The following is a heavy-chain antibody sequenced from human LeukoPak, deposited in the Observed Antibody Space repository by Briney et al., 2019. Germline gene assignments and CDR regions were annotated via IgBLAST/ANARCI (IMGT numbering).Heavy chain of an antibody. CDR1: GYSFTNYW. CDR2: IYPGDSDA. CDR3: ARAHTLDRITKYYFDY. D-gene: IGHD2-2*01. Sequence: GESLKISCKGSGYSFTNYWIGWVRQMPGKGLEWMGIIYPGDSDARYSPSFHGQVTISADKSISTTYLQWSSLKASDTAMYYCARAHTLDRITKYYFDYWGQGTLVTVSS. V-gene: IGHV5-51*01. J-gene: IGHJ4*02.